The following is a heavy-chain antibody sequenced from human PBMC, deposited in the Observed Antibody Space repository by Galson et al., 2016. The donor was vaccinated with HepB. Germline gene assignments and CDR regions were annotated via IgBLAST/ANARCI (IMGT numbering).Heavy chain of an antibody. Sequence: CAISGDSVSSTRAGWSWVRQSPSRGLEWLGRTFYRSKWYYDYAISVRSRITINPDTSKNQFSLQLISVTPEDTAVYYCARGGLVRGAHGGSFDSWGQGTLVTVSS. V-gene: IGHV6-1*01. D-gene: IGHD3-10*01. CDR3: ARGGLVRGAHGGSFDS. J-gene: IGHJ4*01. CDR1: GDSVSSTRAG. CDR2: TFYRSKWYY.